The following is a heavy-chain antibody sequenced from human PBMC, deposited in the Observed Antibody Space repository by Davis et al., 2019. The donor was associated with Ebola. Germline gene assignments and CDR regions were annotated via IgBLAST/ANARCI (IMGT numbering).Heavy chain of an antibody. CDR2: VQNIGST. Sequence: PSETLSLTCTVSGGSISTYHWTWIRQPPGKGLEWIGYVQNIGSTKYNPSLRSRVTLLVDTSKNQFSLEMSSVTAADTAVYYCARDHPGPQTLDIWGQGTVITVSS. D-gene: IGHD4-23*01. V-gene: IGHV4-59*01. CDR1: GGSISTYH. CDR3: ARDHPGPQTLDI. J-gene: IGHJ3*02.